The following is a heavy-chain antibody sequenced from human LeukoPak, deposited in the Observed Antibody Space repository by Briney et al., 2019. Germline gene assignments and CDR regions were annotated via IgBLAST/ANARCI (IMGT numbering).Heavy chain of an antibody. Sequence: GGSLRFSCAASGFTFSSYWIHWVRQAPGKGLVWVSRIDSDGSGTIYADSVKGRFTISRDNAKNTLYLQMNSLKAEDTAVYYCARGGDYHAFDIWGQGTMVTVSS. CDR2: IDSDGSGT. V-gene: IGHV3-74*01. CDR3: ARGGDYHAFDI. D-gene: IGHD3-10*01. J-gene: IGHJ3*02. CDR1: GFTFSSYW.